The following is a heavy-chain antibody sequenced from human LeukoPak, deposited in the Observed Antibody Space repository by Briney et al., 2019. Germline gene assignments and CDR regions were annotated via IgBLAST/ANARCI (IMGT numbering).Heavy chain of an antibody. V-gene: IGHV4-59*01. D-gene: IGHD3-3*01. CDR3: ARLVSLDPIWYYYMDV. CDR2: IYYSGST. CDR1: GGSISSYY. Sequence: PSETLPLTCTVSGGSISSYYWSWIRQPPGKGLEWIGYIYYSGSTNYNPSLKSRVTISVDTSKNQFSLKLSSVTAADTAVYYCARLVSLDPIWYYYMDVWGKGTTVTVSS. J-gene: IGHJ6*03.